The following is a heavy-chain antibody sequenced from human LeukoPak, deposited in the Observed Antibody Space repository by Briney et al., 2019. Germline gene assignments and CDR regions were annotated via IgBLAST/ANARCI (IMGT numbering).Heavy chain of an antibody. D-gene: IGHD6-19*01. CDR1: GFTFSSYW. CDR2: INSDGSST. V-gene: IGHV3-74*01. CDR3: ARSVALDAFDI. J-gene: IGHJ3*02. Sequence: GSLRLSCAASGFTFSSYWMHWVRQAPGKGLVWVSRINSDGSSTSYADSVKGRFTISRDNAKNTLYLQMNSLRAEDTAVYYCARSVALDAFDIWGQGTMVTVSS.